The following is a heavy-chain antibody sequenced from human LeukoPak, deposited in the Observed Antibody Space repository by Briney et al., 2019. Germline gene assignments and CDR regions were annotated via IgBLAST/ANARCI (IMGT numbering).Heavy chain of an antibody. CDR2: IYYHGST. Sequence: SETLSLTCTVSNDSIILGDYYWTWIRHPPGKGLEWIGYIYYHGSTYYNPSLQSRVTISVDTSKNQFSLKLSSVTAADTAVYYCARGYYDILTGYLDYWGQGTLVTVSS. V-gene: IGHV4-30-4*08. D-gene: IGHD3-9*01. CDR1: NDSIILGDYY. J-gene: IGHJ4*02. CDR3: ARGYYDILTGYLDY.